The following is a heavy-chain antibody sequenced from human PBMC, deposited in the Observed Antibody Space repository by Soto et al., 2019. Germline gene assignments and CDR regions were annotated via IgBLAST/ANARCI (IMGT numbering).Heavy chain of an antibody. J-gene: IGHJ6*02. CDR2: ISAYNGNT. Sequence: ASVKVSCKASGYTFTSYGISWVRQAPGQGLEWMGWISAYNGNTNYAQKLQGRVTMTTDTSTSTAYMELRSLRSDDTAVYYCARVSGGVVDYGMDVWGQGTTVTVSS. V-gene: IGHV1-18*01. D-gene: IGHD2-21*01. CDR3: ARVSGGVVDYGMDV. CDR1: GYTFTSYG.